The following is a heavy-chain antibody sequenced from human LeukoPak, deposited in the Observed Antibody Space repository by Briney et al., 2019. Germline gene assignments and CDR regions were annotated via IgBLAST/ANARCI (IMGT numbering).Heavy chain of an antibody. D-gene: IGHD3-22*01. CDR3: ARGVPPYYYDSSGSYYYDY. CDR2: ISAYNGNT. V-gene: IGHV1-18*01. J-gene: IGHJ4*02. Sequence: ASVKASCKASGYTFTSYGISWVRQAPGQGLEWMGWISAYNGNTNYAQKLQGRVTMTTDTSTSTAYMELRSLRSDDTAVYYCARGVPPYYYDSSGSYYYDYWGQGTLVTVSS. CDR1: GYTFTSYG.